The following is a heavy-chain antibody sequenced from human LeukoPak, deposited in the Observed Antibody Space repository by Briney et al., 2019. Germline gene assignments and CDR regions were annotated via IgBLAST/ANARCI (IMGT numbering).Heavy chain of an antibody. Sequence: PGGSLRLSCAASGFTFSSYSMNWVRQAPGKGLEWGSSISSSSSYIYYADSVKGRFTISRDNAKNSLYLQMNSLRAEDTAVYYCARAHGSAGGNWFDPWGQGTLVTVSS. CDR2: ISSSSSYI. CDR1: GFTFSSYS. J-gene: IGHJ5*02. V-gene: IGHV3-21*01. D-gene: IGHD2-8*02. CDR3: ARAHGSAGGNWFDP.